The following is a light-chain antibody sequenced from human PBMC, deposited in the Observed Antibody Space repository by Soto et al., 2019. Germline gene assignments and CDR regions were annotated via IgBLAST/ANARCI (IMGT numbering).Light chain of an antibody. V-gene: IGLV2-14*03. CDR1: SSDIGAYNF. J-gene: IGLJ2*01. Sequence: QSALTQPASVSGSPGQSITISCTGTSSDIGAYNFVSWYQQHPGKAPKLMLYDVNIRPSGVSNRFSGSKSGNTASLTISGLQAEDEADYYCTSLTTSTTMIFGGGTKLTV. CDR3: TSLTTSTTMI. CDR2: DVN.